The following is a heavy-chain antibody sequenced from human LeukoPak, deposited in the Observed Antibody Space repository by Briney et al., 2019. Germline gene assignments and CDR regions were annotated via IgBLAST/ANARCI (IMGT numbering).Heavy chain of an antibody. Sequence: PSETLSLTCAVYGGSFSGYYWSWIRQPPGKGLEWIGEINHSGSTNYNPSLKSRVTISVDTSKNQFSLKLSSVTAADTAVYYCASSRETYYYGSGRQPYDYWGQGTLVTVSS. V-gene: IGHV4-34*01. CDR2: INHSGST. CDR3: ASSRETYYYGSGRQPYDY. J-gene: IGHJ4*02. CDR1: GGSFSGYY. D-gene: IGHD3-10*01.